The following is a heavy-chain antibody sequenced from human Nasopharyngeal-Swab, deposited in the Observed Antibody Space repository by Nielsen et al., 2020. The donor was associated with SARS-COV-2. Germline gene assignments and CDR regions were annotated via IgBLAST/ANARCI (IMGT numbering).Heavy chain of an antibody. J-gene: IGHJ4*02. CDR1: GFSPSTSGVF. CDR3: ARQHSSGWPVFDY. D-gene: IGHD6-19*01. V-gene: IGHV4-61*08. CDR2: IYYRGYT. Sequence: SGPTLVKPPQTLTLTCTFSGFSPSTSGVFVSWIRHPPGKGLEWIGYIYYRGYTNYNPSLKSRVTISVDTSKNQFSLKLSSVTAADTAVYYCARQHSSGWPVFDYWGQGTLVTVSS.